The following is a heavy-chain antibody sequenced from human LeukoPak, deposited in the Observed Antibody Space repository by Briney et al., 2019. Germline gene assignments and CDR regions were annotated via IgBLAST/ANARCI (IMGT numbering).Heavy chain of an antibody. V-gene: IGHV1-2*02. CDR3: ARGLAGRRHKDYAFDI. D-gene: IGHD2-21*01. CDR1: GYTFTGYY. J-gene: IGHJ3*02. Sequence: ASVKVSCKASGYTFTGYYMHWVRQAPGQGLEWMGWINPNSGGTNYAQKFQGRVTMTRDTSISTVYMELSRLRSDDTAVYYCARGLAGRRHKDYAFDIWGQGTMVTVSS. CDR2: INPNSGGT.